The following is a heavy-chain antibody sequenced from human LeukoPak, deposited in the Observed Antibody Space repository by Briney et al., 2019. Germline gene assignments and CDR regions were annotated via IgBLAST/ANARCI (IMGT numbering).Heavy chain of an antibody. V-gene: IGHV3-23*01. J-gene: IGHJ5*02. CDR3: AKEHSYGPDWFDP. D-gene: IGHD5-18*01. CDR2: ISGSGGSP. Sequence: GALRLSCAASGFTFSTYVMSWVRQAPGKGLEWVSGISGSGGSPYYAGSVKGRFTISRDNSKNTVYLQMNSLKAEDTAVYYCAKEHSYGPDWFDPWGQGTLVTVSS. CDR1: GFTFSTYV.